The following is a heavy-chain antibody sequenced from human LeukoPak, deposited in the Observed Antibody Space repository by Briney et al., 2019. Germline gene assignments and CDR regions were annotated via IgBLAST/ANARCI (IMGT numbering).Heavy chain of an antibody. V-gene: IGHV3-23*01. D-gene: IGHD6-19*01. CDR2: LTSGGDT. CDR3: AKRLAVAGLNPSYLYYFDMES. J-gene: IGHJ6*02. Sequence: PGGSLRLSCAASGFTFSSYAMSWVRQAPGKGLEWVSTLTSGGDTYYADSVKGRFTISRDNSKNTLYLQMNSLRAEDTAIYYCAKRLAVAGLNPSYLYYFDMESWGQGTTVTVSS. CDR1: GFTFSSYA.